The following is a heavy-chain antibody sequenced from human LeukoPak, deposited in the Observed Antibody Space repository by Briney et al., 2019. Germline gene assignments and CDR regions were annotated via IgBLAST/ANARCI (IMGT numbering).Heavy chain of an antibody. Sequence: GGSLRLSCAASGFTLSSYSMHWVRQAPGKGLEFVSAISRNGRNTYYASSVKGRFTISRDNSKNTLYLQMGSLRAEDMAVYYCARGERIAAAVIYYYYYMDVWGKGTTVTVSS. J-gene: IGHJ6*03. CDR3: ARGERIAAAVIYYYYYMDV. V-gene: IGHV3-64*01. CDR1: GFTLSSYS. D-gene: IGHD6-13*01. CDR2: ISRNGRNT.